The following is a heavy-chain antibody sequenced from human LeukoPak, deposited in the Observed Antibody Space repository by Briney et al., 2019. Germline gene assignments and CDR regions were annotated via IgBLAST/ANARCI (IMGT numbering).Heavy chain of an antibody. Sequence: GGSLRLSCAASGFTFADYAMNWVRQAPGKGLEWVSTISGSGTITYYADSVRGRFTISRDYSTNTLYLQMSSLRAEDTAIYYCAYLGLSSDWNDVPGPQIDYWGQGTPVTVSS. CDR3: AYLGLSSDWNDVPGPQIDY. CDR2: ISGSGTIT. D-gene: IGHD1-1*01. V-gene: IGHV3-23*01. J-gene: IGHJ4*02. CDR1: GFTFADYA.